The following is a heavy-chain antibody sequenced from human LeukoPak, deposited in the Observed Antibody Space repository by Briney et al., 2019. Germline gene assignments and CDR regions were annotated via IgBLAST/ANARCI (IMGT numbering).Heavy chain of an antibody. CDR1: GGSFSGYY. CDR3: AKDWGEYFDYVWGSFTSSDS. J-gene: IGHJ4*02. Sequence: ETLSLTCGVYGGSFSGYYWSWIRQAPGKGLEWVSGISGSGHRTYYADSVKGRFTISRDNSKSTLYLQMNSLRAEDTAVYYCAKDWGEYFDYVWGSFTSSDSRGQGTLVAVSS. CDR2: ISGSGHRT. D-gene: IGHD3-16*01. V-gene: IGHV3-23*01.